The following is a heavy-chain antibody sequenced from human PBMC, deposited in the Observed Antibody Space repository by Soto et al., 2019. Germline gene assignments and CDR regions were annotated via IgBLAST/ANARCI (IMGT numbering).Heavy chain of an antibody. CDR2: IYYSGST. CDR1: GGSISTSSYY. J-gene: IGHJ4*02. Sequence: SETLSLTCAVSGGSISTSSYYWGWIRQPPGKGLEWIGNIYYSGSTYYNPSLESRVTISVDTSDNQFSLRLSSVTAADTAVYYCARDYCSRASCYSDHWGQGTLVTVSS. CDR3: ARDYCSRASCYSDH. D-gene: IGHD2-15*01. V-gene: IGHV4-39*01.